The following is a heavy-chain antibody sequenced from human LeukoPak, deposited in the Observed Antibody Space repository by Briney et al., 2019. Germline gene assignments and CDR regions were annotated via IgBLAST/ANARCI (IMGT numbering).Heavy chain of an antibody. V-gene: IGHV4-31*03. Sequence: SQTLSLTCTVSGGSISSGGYYWSWIRQHPGRGLEWIGYIYYSGSTYYNPSLMSRVTISVDTSKNQFSLKLSSVTAADTAVYYCARGRVNLRGQFTHYYYGMDVWGQGTTVTVSS. CDR3: ARGRVNLRGQFTHYYYGMDV. CDR1: GGSISSGGYY. CDR2: IYYSGST. D-gene: IGHD5-24*01. J-gene: IGHJ6*02.